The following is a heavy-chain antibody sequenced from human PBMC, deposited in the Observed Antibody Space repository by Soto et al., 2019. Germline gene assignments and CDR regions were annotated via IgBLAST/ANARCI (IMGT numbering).Heavy chain of an antibody. D-gene: IGHD3-16*01. Sequence: QVQLQQPGPVLVKPSQTLSVTCAISGDSVSSNSATWNWIRQSPSRGLEWLGRTYYRSKWYTHYAVSVKSRITINPDTSMNQFSLQLNSVTPEDTAVYYCARDQDWGRGAAMDVWGQGTTVIVSS. V-gene: IGHV6-1*01. J-gene: IGHJ6*02. CDR1: GDSVSSNSAT. CDR3: ARDQDWGRGAAMDV. CDR2: TYYRSKWYT.